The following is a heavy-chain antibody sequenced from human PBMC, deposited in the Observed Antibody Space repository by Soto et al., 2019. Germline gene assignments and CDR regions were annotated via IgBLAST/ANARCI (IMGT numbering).Heavy chain of an antibody. D-gene: IGHD2-8*01. J-gene: IGHJ6*01. V-gene: IGHV4-31*03. CDR2: IYYSGST. CDR3: ARAGAGYCTKGVCYSTDYYYYGMDV. CDR1: GGSISSGGYY. Sequence: QVQLQESGPGLVKPSQTLSLTCTVSGGSISSGGYYWSWIRQHPGKGLEWIGYIYYSGSTYYNPSLKSRVTISVDTSKNQFSLKLSSVTAADTAVYYCARAGAGYCTKGVCYSTDYYYYGMDVW.